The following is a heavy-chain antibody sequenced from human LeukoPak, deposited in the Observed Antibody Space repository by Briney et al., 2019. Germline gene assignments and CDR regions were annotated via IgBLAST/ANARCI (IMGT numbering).Heavy chain of an antibody. Sequence: GGSLRLSCAASGFTFSGYAMRWVRQAPGKGLEWVSGISGSGGITYYADSVKGRFTISRDNSKNTLYLQMNSLRAEDTAVYYCAKVSRAGYGDYVNAFDIWGQGTMVTVSS. J-gene: IGHJ3*02. CDR1: GFTFSGYA. CDR3: AKVSRAGYGDYVNAFDI. D-gene: IGHD4-17*01. V-gene: IGHV3-23*01. CDR2: ISGSGGIT.